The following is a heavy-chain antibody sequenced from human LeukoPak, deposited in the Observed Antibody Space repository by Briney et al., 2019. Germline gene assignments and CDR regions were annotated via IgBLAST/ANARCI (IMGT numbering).Heavy chain of an antibody. V-gene: IGHV3-30*18. CDR3: AKLGGYGDYFDY. J-gene: IGHJ4*02. CDR1: GFTFSSYG. D-gene: IGHD4-17*01. Sequence: GRSLRLSCAASGFTFSSYGMHWVRQGPGKGLEWVAVISYDESNKYYADSVKGRFTISRDNSKNTLDLQMNSLRPEDTAVYYCAKLGGYGDYFDYWGQGTLVTVSS. CDR2: ISYDESNK.